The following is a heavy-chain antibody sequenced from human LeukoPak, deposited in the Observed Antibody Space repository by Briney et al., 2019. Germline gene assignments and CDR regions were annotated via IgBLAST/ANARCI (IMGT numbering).Heavy chain of an antibody. Sequence: GSLRLSCSASGFIFNTFGMNWVRQPPGKGLEWIGEINHSGSTNYNPSLKSRVTISVDTSKNQFSLKLSSVTAADTAVYYCARDRVYDYVWGSRQPFDYWGQGTLVTVSS. CDR2: INHSGST. J-gene: IGHJ4*02. CDR1: GFIFNTFG. V-gene: IGHV4-34*01. D-gene: IGHD3-16*01. CDR3: ARDRVYDYVWGSRQPFDY.